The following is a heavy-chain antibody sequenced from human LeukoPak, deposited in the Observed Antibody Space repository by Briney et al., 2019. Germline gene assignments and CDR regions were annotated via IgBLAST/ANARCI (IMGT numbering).Heavy chain of an antibody. CDR3: ARVEAGGSYDFDY. V-gene: IGHV1-69*13. CDR1: GGTFSSYA. Sequence: SVTVSCKASGGTFSSYAISWVRQAPGQGLEWMGGIIPIFGTANYAQKFQGRVTITADESTSTAYMELSSLRSEDTAVYYCARVEAGGSYDFDYWGQGTLVTVSS. CDR2: IIPIFGTA. J-gene: IGHJ4*02. D-gene: IGHD1-26*01.